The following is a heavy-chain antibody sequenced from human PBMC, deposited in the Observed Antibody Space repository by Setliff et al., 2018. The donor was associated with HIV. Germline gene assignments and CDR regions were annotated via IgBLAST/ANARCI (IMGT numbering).Heavy chain of an antibody. CDR2: ISGSGGST. Sequence: PGGSLRLSCAASGFTFSSYAMSWVRQAPGKGLEWVSGISGSGGSTYYADSVKGRFTISRDNSKYTLYLQMNSLRADDTAVYYCVQGGLSSGWGSFWGQGALVTVSS. D-gene: IGHD6-25*01. J-gene: IGHJ4*02. CDR3: VQGGLSSGWGSF. V-gene: IGHV3-23*01. CDR1: GFTFSSYA.